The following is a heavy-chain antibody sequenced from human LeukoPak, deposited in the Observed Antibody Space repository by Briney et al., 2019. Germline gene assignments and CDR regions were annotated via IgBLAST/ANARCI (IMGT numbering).Heavy chain of an antibody. CDR2: IIPILGIA. CDR1: GGTFSSYA. Sequence: SVKVSCKASGGTFSSYAISWVRQAPGQGLEWMGRIIPILGIANYAQKFQGRVTITADKSTSTAYMELRSLRSDDTAVYYCARGGRGVTYYDFWSGYYTDWFDPWGQGTLVTVSS. CDR3: ARGGRGVTYYDFWSGYYTDWFDP. V-gene: IGHV1-69*04. D-gene: IGHD3-3*01. J-gene: IGHJ5*02.